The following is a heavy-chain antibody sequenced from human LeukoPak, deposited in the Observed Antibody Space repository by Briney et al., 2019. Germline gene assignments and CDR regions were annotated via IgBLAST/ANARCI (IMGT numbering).Heavy chain of an antibody. D-gene: IGHD6-6*01. V-gene: IGHV3-48*01. J-gene: IGHJ3*02. Sequence: GGSLRLSCAASGFTFTTYTMSWVRQTPGKGLEWVSFISSSSSAIYCADSVKGRFTISRDNAKNSLFLQMNSLRAEDTAVYYCAREYSSSSGRAFDIWGQGTMVTVSS. CDR1: GFTFTTYT. CDR2: ISSSSSAI. CDR3: AREYSSSSGRAFDI.